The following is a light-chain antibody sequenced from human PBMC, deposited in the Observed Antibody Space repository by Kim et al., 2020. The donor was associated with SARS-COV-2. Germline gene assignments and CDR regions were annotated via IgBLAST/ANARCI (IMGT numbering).Light chain of an antibody. CDR3: SAWDRTLSAWV. Sequence: HTATRTCTGNNNHVGNEGAAWLQHHHGHPPKLLSYRNNNRPSGISERLSASRSGNTASLTITGLQPEDEADYYCSAWDRTLSAWVFGGGTQLTVL. CDR1: NNHVGNEG. J-gene: IGLJ3*02. CDR2: RNN. V-gene: IGLV10-54*01.